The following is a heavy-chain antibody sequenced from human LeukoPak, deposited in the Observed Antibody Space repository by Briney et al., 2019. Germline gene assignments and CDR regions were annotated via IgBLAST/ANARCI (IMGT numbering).Heavy chain of an antibody. CDR3: ARWKFYGDYGSWVAFDI. J-gene: IGHJ3*02. D-gene: IGHD4-17*01. CDR2: IYSGGSA. V-gene: IGHV3-66*01. CDR1: GFTVSSNY. Sequence: GGSLRLSCAASGFTVSSNYMSWVRQAPGKGLEWVSVIYSGGSAYYADSVKGRFTISRDNSKNTLYLQMNSLRAEDTAVYYCARWKFYGDYGSWVAFDIWGQGTMVTVSS.